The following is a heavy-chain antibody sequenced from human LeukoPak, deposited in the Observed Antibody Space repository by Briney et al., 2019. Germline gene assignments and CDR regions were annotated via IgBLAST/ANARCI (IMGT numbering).Heavy chain of an antibody. CDR1: GYTFTSYY. D-gene: IGHD6-13*01. CDR3: AREGIAAAGSFDY. Sequence: GASVKVSCKTSGYTFTSYYMHWVRQAPGQGLEWMGWINPNSGGTNYAQKFQGRVTMTRDTSISTAYMELSRLRSDDTAVYYCAREGIAAAGSFDYWGQGTLVTVSS. J-gene: IGHJ4*02. V-gene: IGHV1-2*02. CDR2: INPNSGGT.